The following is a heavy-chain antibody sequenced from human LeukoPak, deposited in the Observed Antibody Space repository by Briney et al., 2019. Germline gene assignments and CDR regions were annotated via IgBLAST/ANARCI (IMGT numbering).Heavy chain of an antibody. CDR2: IYTSGST. V-gene: IGHV4-61*02. CDR1: GGSISSGSYY. J-gene: IGHJ4*02. CDR3: ASGYSSSWYYFDY. D-gene: IGHD6-13*01. Sequence: SETLSLTCTVSGGSISSGSYYWSWIRQPAGKGLEWIGRIYTSGSTNYNPSLKSRVTISVDTSKNQFSLKLSSVTAADTAVYYCASGYSSSWYYFDYWGQGTLVTVSS.